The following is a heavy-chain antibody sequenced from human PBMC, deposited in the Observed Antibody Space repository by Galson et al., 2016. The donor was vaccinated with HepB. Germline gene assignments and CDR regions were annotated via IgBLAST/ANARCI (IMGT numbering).Heavy chain of an antibody. Sequence: SLRLSCAASGFIFSSFNMNWVRQAPGKGLEWVSFITSSSDYRYYADSVKGRFTISRDNAKDSLYLQMNSLSAEDTAVYYCVRGRPNRRYFMTTVTFDYWGQGTLVTVSS. V-gene: IGHV3-21*01. CDR2: ITSSSDYR. D-gene: IGHD4-17*01. CDR1: GFIFSSFN. J-gene: IGHJ4*02. CDR3: VRGRPNRRYFMTTVTFDY.